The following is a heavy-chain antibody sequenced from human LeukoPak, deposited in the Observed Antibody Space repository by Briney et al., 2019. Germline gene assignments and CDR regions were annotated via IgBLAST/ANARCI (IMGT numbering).Heavy chain of an antibody. CDR1: GFTFSSYS. CDR2: ISSTGSSK. D-gene: IGHD3-10*01. J-gene: IGHJ4*02. V-gene: IGHV3-23*01. CDR3: AKRLVRGALDY. Sequence: GGSLRLSCAASGFTFSSYSINWVRQAPGKGLEWVSSISSTGSSKYYADSVKGRFTISRDNSKNTLYLQMNSLRAEDTAVYYCAKRLVRGALDYWGQGTLVTVSS.